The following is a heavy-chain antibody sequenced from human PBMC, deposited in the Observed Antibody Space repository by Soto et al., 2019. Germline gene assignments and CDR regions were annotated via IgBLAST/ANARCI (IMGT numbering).Heavy chain of an antibody. CDR3: AKDRRAGGNYGFYSDF. CDR1: GFTFSSYG. V-gene: IGHV3-23*01. D-gene: IGHD1-7*01. Sequence: GGSLRLSCAASGFTFSSYGMTWVRQAPGKGLEWVSFSSSTGAGTYYADSVKGRFTISRDNSKNTLYLQMTSLRADDTAVYYCAKDRRAGGNYGFYSDFWGQGALVTVSS. CDR2: SSSTGAGT. J-gene: IGHJ4*02.